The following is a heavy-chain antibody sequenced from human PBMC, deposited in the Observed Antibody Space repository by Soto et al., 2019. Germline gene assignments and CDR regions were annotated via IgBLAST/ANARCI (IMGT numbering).Heavy chain of an antibody. CDR3: ARELEYSSGVNAFDI. CDR2: INHSGST. D-gene: IGHD6-25*01. CDR1: GGSFSGYY. J-gene: IGHJ3*02. V-gene: IGHV4-34*01. Sequence: SETLSLTCAVYGGSFSGYYWSWIRQPPGKGLEWIGEINHSGSTNYNPSLKSRVTISVDTSKNQFSLKLSSVTAADTAVYYCARELEYSSGVNAFDIWGQGTMVTVS.